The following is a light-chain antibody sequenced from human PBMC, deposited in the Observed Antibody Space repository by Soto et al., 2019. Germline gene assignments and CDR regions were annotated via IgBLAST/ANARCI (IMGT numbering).Light chain of an antibody. V-gene: IGKV2-28*01. CDR2: LGS. J-gene: IGKJ3*01. Sequence: DIVMTQSPLSLPVTPGEPASISCRSSQSLLHSNGYNYLDWYLQKPGQSPQLLISLGSNRASGVPDRFSGSGSGTDFTLEISRVEAEDVGVYYCMQALQTPFTFGPGTKVDIK. CDR1: QSLLHSNGYNY. CDR3: MQALQTPFT.